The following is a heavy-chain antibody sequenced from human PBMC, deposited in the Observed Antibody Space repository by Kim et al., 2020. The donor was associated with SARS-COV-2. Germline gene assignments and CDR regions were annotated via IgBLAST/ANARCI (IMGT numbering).Heavy chain of an antibody. CDR3: ARVCLLGYCSSAFDI. Sequence: GGSLRLSCAASGFTFSSYSMNWVRQAPGKGLEWVSSISSSSSYIYYADSVKGRFTISRDNAKNSLYLQMNSLRAEDTAVYYCARVCLLGYCSSAFDIWGQGTMVTVSS. J-gene: IGHJ3*02. V-gene: IGHV3-21*01. CDR2: ISSSSSYI. CDR1: GFTFSSYS. D-gene: IGHD2-2*01.